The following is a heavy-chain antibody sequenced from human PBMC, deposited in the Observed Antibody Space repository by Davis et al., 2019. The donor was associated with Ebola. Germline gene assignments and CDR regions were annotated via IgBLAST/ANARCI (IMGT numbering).Heavy chain of an antibody. CDR3: AGVAGAATWNWYFDL. CDR1: GFTFSSFA. J-gene: IGHJ2*01. Sequence: PGGSLRLSCAASGFTFSSFAMHWVRQAPDEGLEWVAVISYDGNNKYYADSVKGRFTISRDKSNNTLNLQMNSLRADDTAVYYCAGVAGAATWNWYFDLWGRGTLVTVSS. D-gene: IGHD6-13*01. V-gene: IGHV3-30*03. CDR2: ISYDGNNK.